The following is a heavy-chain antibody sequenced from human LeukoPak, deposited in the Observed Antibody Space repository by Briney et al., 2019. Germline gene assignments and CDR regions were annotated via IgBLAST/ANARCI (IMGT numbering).Heavy chain of an antibody. CDR1: GFTFTTYS. V-gene: IGHV3-21*04. D-gene: IGHD4-17*01. CDR3: STEPRSLLY. Sequence: GGSLRLSCEASGFTFTTYSMTWVRQAPGKGLEWVSAVTRNGDTTYYADSVKGRFTISRDNAKNSLYLQLNSLRPEDTALYYCSTEPRSLLYWGHGTLVTVSP. CDR2: VTRNGDTT. J-gene: IGHJ4*01.